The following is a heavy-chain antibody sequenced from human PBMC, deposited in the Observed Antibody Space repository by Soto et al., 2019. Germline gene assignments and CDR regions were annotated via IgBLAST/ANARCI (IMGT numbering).Heavy chain of an antibody. CDR3: ATSQTGTVGYMDV. D-gene: IGHD1-7*01. CDR2: IYYSGST. CDR1: GGSISSYY. Sequence: SETLSLTCTVSGGSISSYYWSWIRQPPGKGLEWIGYIYYSGSTNYNPSLKSRVTISVDTSKNQFSLKLSSVTAADTAVYYCATSQTGTVGYMDVWGKVTTVPAP. J-gene: IGHJ6*03. V-gene: IGHV4-59*01.